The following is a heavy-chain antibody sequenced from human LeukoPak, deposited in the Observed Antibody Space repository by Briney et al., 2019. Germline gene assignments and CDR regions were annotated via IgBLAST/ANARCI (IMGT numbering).Heavy chain of an antibody. Sequence: GASVKVSCNTSGYTFTSYGISWVRQAPGQGLEYMGWINTYNGHTNYAQKLQGRVTVTTDTSTGTAYLELRSLRSDDTAVYYCARDGPRGYFQHWGQGTLITVSS. CDR2: INTYNGHT. CDR1: GYTFTSYG. J-gene: IGHJ1*01. D-gene: IGHD1-14*01. CDR3: ARDGPRGYFQH. V-gene: IGHV1-18*01.